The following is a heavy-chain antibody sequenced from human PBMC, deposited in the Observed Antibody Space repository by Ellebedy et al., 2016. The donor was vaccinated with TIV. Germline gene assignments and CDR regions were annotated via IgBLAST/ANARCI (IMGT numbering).Heavy chain of an antibody. J-gene: IGHJ6*02. CDR3: ARDRVYVSGSGRRYGMDV. CDR1: GGYIDGSY. D-gene: IGHD3-10*01. Sequence: MPSETLSLTCTVPGGYIDGSYWSWVRQTPGKRLEYFGYKYASGTSNYTPSLRSRDTISMDTSNNQFSLTLTSVTAADTAVYDCARDRVYVSGSGRRYGMDVWGQGTAVTVSS. CDR2: KYASGTS. V-gene: IGHV4-59*01.